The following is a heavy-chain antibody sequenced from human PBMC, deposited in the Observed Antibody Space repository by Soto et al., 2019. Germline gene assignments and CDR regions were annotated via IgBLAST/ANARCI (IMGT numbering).Heavy chain of an antibody. CDR1: GFTFGAYA. Sequence: GGSRRLSCTPSGFTFGAYALSWFRQAPGKGLEWVGFSRSKGYGGTTEFAASVRGRFTSSRDDSNSIAYLQMNSLKTEDTAVYYCTLGMYTAYETAPLFFDFWGQGTLVTVSS. CDR2: SRSKGYGGTT. J-gene: IGHJ4*02. D-gene: IGHD5-12*01. V-gene: IGHV3-49*03. CDR3: TLGMYTAYETAPLFFDF.